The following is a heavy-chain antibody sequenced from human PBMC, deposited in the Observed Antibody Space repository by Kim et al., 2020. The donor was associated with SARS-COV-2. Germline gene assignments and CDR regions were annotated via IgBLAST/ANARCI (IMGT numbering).Heavy chain of an antibody. J-gene: IGHJ4*02. Sequence: KLQGRVTMTTDTSTSTAYMELRSLRSDDTAVYYCARDYSKPAAGNHHGVDYWGQGTLVTVSS. CDR3: ARDYSKPAAGNHHGVDY. V-gene: IGHV1-18*01. D-gene: IGHD6-13*01.